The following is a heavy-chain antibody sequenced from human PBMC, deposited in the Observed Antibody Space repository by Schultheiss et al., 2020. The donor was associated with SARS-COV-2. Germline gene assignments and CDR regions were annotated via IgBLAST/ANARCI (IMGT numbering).Heavy chain of an antibody. V-gene: IGHV1-2*06. Sequence: ASVKVSCKVSGYTLTELSMHWVRQAPGKGLEWMGRINPNSGGTNYAQKFQGRVTMTRNTSISTAYMELSSLRSEDTAVYYCARDGGWSSSPRWFDPWGQGTLVTVSS. CDR1: GYTLTELS. D-gene: IGHD6-13*01. CDR2: INPNSGGT. CDR3: ARDGGWSSSPRWFDP. J-gene: IGHJ5*02.